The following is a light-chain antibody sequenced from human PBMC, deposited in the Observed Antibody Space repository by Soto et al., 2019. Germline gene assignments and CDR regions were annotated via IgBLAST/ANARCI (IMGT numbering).Light chain of an antibody. V-gene: IGLV2-11*01. CDR1: SSDFGGYNY. CDR2: DVS. J-gene: IGLJ1*01. Sequence: QSALTQPRSVSGSPGQSVTISCTGTSSDFGGYNYVSWYQHHPGKAPKLMIYDVSERPSGVPDRFSGSKSGNMASLTISGLQAEDEADYYCCSYAGTFYVFGTGTKLTVL. CDR3: CSYAGTFYV.